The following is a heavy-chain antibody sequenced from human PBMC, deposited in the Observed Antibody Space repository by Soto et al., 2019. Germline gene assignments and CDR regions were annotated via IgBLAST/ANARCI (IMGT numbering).Heavy chain of an antibody. J-gene: IGHJ6*02. CDR3: ARDQTTPQRITIFGVAMGKSYYYYYGMDV. D-gene: IGHD3-3*01. V-gene: IGHV1-69*13. CDR1: GGTFSSYA. Sequence: GASMKVSCKASGGTFSSYAINWVRQAPGQGLEWMGGIIPIFGTANYAQKFQGRVTITADESTSTAYMELSSLRSEDTAVYYCARDQTTPQRITIFGVAMGKSYYYYYGMDVWGQGTTVTVSS. CDR2: IIPIFGTA.